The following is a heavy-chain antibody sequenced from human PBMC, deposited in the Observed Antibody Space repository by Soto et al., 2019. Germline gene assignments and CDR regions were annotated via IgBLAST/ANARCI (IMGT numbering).Heavy chain of an antibody. D-gene: IGHD2-15*01. CDR1: GGSISSGGYY. CDR3: ARETYCSGGSCYTRVNDAFDI. J-gene: IGHJ3*02. Sequence: SETLSLTCTVSGGSISSGGYYWSWIRQHPGKGLEWIGYIYYSGSTYYNPSLKSRVTISVDTSKNQFSLKLSSVTAADTAVYYCARETYCSGGSCYTRVNDAFDIWGQGTMVTVSS. CDR2: IYYSGST. V-gene: IGHV4-31*03.